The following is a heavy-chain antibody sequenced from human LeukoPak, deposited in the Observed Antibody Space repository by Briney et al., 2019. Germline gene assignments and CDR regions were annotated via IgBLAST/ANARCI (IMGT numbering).Heavy chain of an antibody. CDR2: VIPMVGTA. CDR1: GDSFSTYV. D-gene: IGHD5-12*01. Sequence: ASVKVSCKASGDSFSTYVISWVRQAPGQGLEWMGGVIPMVGTANIAQKFQGRVTITADESTSTAYMELSSLRSDDTAVYYCARGTDDYIVATTSFEYWGQGTLVTVSS. J-gene: IGHJ4*02. CDR3: ARGTDDYIVATTSFEY. V-gene: IGHV1-69*13.